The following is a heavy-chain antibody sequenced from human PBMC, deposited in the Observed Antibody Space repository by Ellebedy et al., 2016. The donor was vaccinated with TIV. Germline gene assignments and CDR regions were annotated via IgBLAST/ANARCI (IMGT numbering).Heavy chain of an antibody. J-gene: IGHJ4*02. CDR2: INHSGST. CDR1: GGSFSGYY. D-gene: IGHD3-9*01. Sequence: SETLSLXCAVYGGSFSGYYWSWIRQPPGKGLEWIGEINHSGSTNYNPSLKSRVTISVDTSKNQFSLKLSSVTAADTAVYYCGANYDILTVPLGYWGQGTLVTVSS. V-gene: IGHV4-34*01. CDR3: GANYDILTVPLGY.